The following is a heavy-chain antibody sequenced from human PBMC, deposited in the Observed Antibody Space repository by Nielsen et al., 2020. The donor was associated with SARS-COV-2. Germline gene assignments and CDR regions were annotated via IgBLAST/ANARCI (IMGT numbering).Heavy chain of an antibody. D-gene: IGHD5-24*01. Sequence: GESLKISCAASGFTFSSYGMHWVRQAPGKGLEWVAVISYDGSNKYYADSVKGRFTISRDNSKNTLYLQMNSLRAEDTAVYYCAKDRDGYYYYGMDVWGQGTTVTVS. CDR3: AKDRDGYYYYGMDV. J-gene: IGHJ6*02. CDR2: ISYDGSNK. CDR1: GFTFSSYG. V-gene: IGHV3-30*18.